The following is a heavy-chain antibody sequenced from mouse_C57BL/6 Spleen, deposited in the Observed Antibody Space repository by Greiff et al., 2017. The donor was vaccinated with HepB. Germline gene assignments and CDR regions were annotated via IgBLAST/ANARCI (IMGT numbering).Heavy chain of an antibody. CDR3: ARRVTTVDYAMDY. Sequence: QVTLKESGPGILQSSQTLSLTCSFSGFSLSTSGMGVSWIRQPSGKGLEWLAHIYWDDDKRYNPSLKSRLTISKDTSRNQVFLKITSVDTADTATYYCARRVTTVDYAMDYWGQGTSVTVSS. CDR2: IYWDDDK. J-gene: IGHJ4*01. CDR1: GFSLSTSGMG. D-gene: IGHD1-1*01. V-gene: IGHV8-12*01.